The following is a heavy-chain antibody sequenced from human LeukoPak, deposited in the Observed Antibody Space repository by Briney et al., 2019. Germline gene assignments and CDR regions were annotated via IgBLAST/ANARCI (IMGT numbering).Heavy chain of an antibody. V-gene: IGHV3-21*01. CDR1: GFTFSSYW. Sequence: GGSLRLSCAASGFTFSSYWMSWVRQAPGKGLEWVSSISSSSSYIYYADSVKGRFTVSRDNAKNSLYLQMNSLRAEDTAIYYCARDNYSGSRYFDHWGQGTLVTVSS. D-gene: IGHD1-26*01. J-gene: IGHJ4*02. CDR3: ARDNYSGSRYFDH. CDR2: ISSSSSYI.